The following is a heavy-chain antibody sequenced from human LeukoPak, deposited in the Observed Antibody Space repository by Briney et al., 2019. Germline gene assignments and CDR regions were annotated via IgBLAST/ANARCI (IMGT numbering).Heavy chain of an antibody. Sequence: GGSLRLSCAASGFTFSDYYMSWIRQAPGKGLEWVSYISSSGSTIYYADSVKGRFTTSRDNAKNSLYLQMNSLRAEDTAVYYCARDFDIVVVPAAIWFDPWGQGTLVTVSS. D-gene: IGHD2-2*01. V-gene: IGHV3-11*01. J-gene: IGHJ5*02. CDR3: ARDFDIVVVPAAIWFDP. CDR2: ISSSGSTI. CDR1: GFTFSDYY.